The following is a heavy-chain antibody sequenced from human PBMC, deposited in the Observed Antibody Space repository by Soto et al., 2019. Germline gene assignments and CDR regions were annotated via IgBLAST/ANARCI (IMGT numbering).Heavy chain of an antibody. D-gene: IGHD2-21*01. J-gene: IGHJ4*02. CDR2: ISWSNGNT. V-gene: IGHV3-9*01. CDR1: VFTFDCYA. Sequence: ARGSLLVGCAASVFTFDCYAMHWVRQAPGKGLEWVSHISWSNGNTAYADSVKGRFTISRDNAKNSLYLQMNSLRPEDTAFYYCAKDDCGANCFIDCWGQGIMVTVSS. CDR3: AKDDCGANCFIDC.